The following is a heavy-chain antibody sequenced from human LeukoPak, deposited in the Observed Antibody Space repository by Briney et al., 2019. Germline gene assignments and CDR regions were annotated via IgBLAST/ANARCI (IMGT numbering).Heavy chain of an antibody. V-gene: IGHV3-7*01. CDR1: GFTFSSYW. Sequence: GGSLRLSCAASGFTFSSYWMSWVRQAPGKGLEWVANIKQDVSEKYYVDSVKGRFTISRDNAKNSLYLQMNSLRAEDTAVYYCARSRRDGYNLGWFDPWGQGTLVTVSS. CDR3: ARSRRDGYNLGWFDP. J-gene: IGHJ5*02. CDR2: IKQDVSEK. D-gene: IGHD5-24*01.